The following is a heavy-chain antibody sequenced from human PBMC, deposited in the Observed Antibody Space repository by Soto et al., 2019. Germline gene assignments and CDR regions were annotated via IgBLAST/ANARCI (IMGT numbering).Heavy chain of an antibody. J-gene: IGHJ4*02. CDR1: GFTFSSYA. CDR2: ISGSGGST. D-gene: IGHD6-13*01. Sequence: EVQLLESGGGLVQPGGSLRLSCAASGFTFSSYAMSWVRQAPGKGLEWVSAISGSGGSTYYADSVKGRFTISRDNSKNSLDLQMNSLRAEDTAGYYGAKGGRSSSCRYWGQGTLVTVSS. V-gene: IGHV3-23*01. CDR3: AKGGRSSSCRY.